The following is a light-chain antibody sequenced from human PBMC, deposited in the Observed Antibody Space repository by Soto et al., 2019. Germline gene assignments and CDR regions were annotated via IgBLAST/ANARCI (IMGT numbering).Light chain of an antibody. Sequence: QSVLTQPASVSGSPGQSITISCTGTSSDVGGYNYVSWYQQHPGKAPKLMIYEVSNRPSGVSNPFSGSKSGNTASLTISGLQAEDVADYYCSAYTSSSTHVVFGGGTTLTVL. J-gene: IGLJ2*01. CDR3: SAYTSSSTHVV. V-gene: IGLV2-14*01. CDR1: SSDVGGYNY. CDR2: EVS.